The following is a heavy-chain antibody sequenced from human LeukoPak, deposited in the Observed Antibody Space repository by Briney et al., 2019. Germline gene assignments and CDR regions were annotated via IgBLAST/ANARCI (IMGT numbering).Heavy chain of an antibody. V-gene: IGHV4-4*07. Sequence: SETLSLTCSVSGGSISSYCWNWIRQPAGKGLEWIWRIYPSGSTKYNPSLKSRVTISLDTSKNKFSLKLSSVPAADTAVYYCARDQQYYYGSGSSYYFDYWVRGTLVTVSS. CDR1: GGSISSYC. D-gene: IGHD3-10*01. J-gene: IGHJ4*02. CDR2: IYPSGST. CDR3: ARDQQYYYGSGSSYYFDY.